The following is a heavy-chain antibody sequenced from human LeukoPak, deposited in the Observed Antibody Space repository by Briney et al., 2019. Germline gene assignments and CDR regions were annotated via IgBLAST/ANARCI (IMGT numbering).Heavy chain of an antibody. CDR2: MNPNSGNT. CDR1: GYTFTSYD. J-gene: IGHJ4*02. V-gene: IGHV1-8*01. D-gene: IGHD6-19*01. Sequence: ASVKVSCKPSGYTFTSYDINWVRQATGQGLEWMGWMNPNSGNTGYAQKFQGRVTMTRNTSISTAYMELSNLRSEDTAVYYCERDPSGWYINDWGKGTLVTVSS. CDR3: ERDPSGWYIND.